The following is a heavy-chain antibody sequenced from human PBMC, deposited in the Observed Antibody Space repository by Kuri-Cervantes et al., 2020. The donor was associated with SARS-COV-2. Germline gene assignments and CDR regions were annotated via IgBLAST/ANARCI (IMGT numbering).Heavy chain of an antibody. CDR3: ARGEVTPPSENRDYYYGMDV. D-gene: IGHD2-21*02. V-gene: IGHV3-23*01. J-gene: IGHJ6*02. Sequence: GESLKISCAASGFTFSSYAMSWVRQAPGKGLEWVSAISGSGGSTYYADSVKGRFTISRDNAKNSLYLQMNSLRAEDTAVYYCARGEVTPPSENRDYYYGMDVWGQGTTVTVSS. CDR1: GFTFSSYA. CDR2: ISGSGGST.